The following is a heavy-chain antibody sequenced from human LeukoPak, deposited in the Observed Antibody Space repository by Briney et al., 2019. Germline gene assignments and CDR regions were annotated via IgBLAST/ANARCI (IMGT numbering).Heavy chain of an antibody. CDR1: GHTFTGYY. Sequence: ASVKVSCKASGHTFTGYYVYWVRQAPGRGLEWMGWMNPNVGGANFPQKFQGRVTVTSDPAISVAYMELRRLRSDDTAVYYCARGVFGESLESWGQGTLVTVSS. CDR2: MNPNVGGA. J-gene: IGHJ4*02. V-gene: IGHV1-2*02. CDR3: ARGVFGESLES. D-gene: IGHD3-10*02.